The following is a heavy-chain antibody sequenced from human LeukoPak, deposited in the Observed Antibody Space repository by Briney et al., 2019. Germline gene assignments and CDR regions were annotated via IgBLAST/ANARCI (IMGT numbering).Heavy chain of an antibody. V-gene: IGHV4-4*02. CDR1: GGSISSYY. CDR3: ARALSKAPDY. J-gene: IGHJ4*02. CDR2: IYHSGST. Sequence: SETLSLTCTVSGGSISSYYWSWVRQPPGKGLEWIGEIYHSGSTNYNPSLKSRVTISVDKSKNQFSLKLSSVTAADTAVYYCARALSKAPDYWGQGTLVTVSS.